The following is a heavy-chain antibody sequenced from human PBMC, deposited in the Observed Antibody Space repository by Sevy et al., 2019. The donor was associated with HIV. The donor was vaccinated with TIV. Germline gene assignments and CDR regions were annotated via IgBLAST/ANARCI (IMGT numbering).Heavy chain of an antibody. V-gene: IGHV3-21*01. J-gene: IGHJ6*02. Sequence: GESLKISCAVSGFTFSTYSMTWVRQAPGKGLEWVSSISSSSNYIYYPDSVKGRFTISRDNAKNSLYLQMNSLRAEDTAVYYCARVKAYCSGGSRYSTMGADVWGHGTTVTVSS. CDR3: ARVKAYCSGGSRYSTMGADV. CDR2: ISSSSNYI. CDR1: GFTFSTYS. D-gene: IGHD2-15*01.